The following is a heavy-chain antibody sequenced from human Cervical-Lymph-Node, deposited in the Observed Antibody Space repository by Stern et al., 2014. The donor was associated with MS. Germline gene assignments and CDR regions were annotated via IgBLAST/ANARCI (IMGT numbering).Heavy chain of an antibody. J-gene: IGHJ6*02. V-gene: IGHV3-30-3*01. CDR3: AREMRRFLEWPYYFFGMDV. D-gene: IGHD3-3*01. CDR1: GFTFSSHT. CDR2: ISYDGSNQ. Sequence: QVQLGQSGGGVVQPGRSLRLSCAASGFTFSSHTLNWVRQAPGKWLEWVAVISYDGSNQYYADSVRGRFTISRDNSKNTLYLQMNILKSEDTAVYYCAREMRRFLEWPYYFFGMDVWGQGTTVTVSS.